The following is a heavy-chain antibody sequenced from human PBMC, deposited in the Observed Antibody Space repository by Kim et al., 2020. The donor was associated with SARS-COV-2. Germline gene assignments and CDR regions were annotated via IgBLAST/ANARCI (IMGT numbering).Heavy chain of an antibody. Sequence: GGSLRLSCAASGFTFSSYWMTWVRQAPGKGLEWVANIKQEGNQKYYVDSVKGRFTISRDNAKNSLYLQMNSLRAEDTAVYYCAREGDLYSSGKDAFDIWG. D-gene: IGHD6-19*01. J-gene: IGHJ3*02. CDR3: AREGDLYSSGKDAFDI. CDR2: IKQEGNQK. CDR1: GFTFSSYW. V-gene: IGHV3-7*01.